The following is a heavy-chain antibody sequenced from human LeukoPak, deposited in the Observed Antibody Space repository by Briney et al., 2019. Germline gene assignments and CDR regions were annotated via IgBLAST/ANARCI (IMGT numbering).Heavy chain of an antibody. J-gene: IGHJ3*02. CDR3: ARDAMVVTPHAFDI. CDR2: IIPIFGTA. D-gene: IGHD4-23*01. Sequence: ASVKVSCKASGGTFSSYAISWVRQAPGQGLEWMGRIIPIFGTANYAQKFQGRVAITTDESTSTAYMELSSLRSEDTAVYYCARDAMVVTPHAFDIWGQGTMVTVSS. V-gene: IGHV1-69*05. CDR1: GGTFSSYA.